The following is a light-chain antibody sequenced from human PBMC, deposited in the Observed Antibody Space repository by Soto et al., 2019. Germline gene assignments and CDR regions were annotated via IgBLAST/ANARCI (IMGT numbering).Light chain of an antibody. J-gene: IGKJ5*01. V-gene: IGKV1-33*01. CDR2: DAS. Sequence: DIQMTQSPSSLSASVVDRVTITCQASQDISNHLNWYQQKPGKAPKLLMYDASNLETGVPSRFSGSGSGTDFAFTISSLKPEDIATYYCQQCDNLPITFGQGTRLEIK. CDR3: QQCDNLPIT. CDR1: QDISNH.